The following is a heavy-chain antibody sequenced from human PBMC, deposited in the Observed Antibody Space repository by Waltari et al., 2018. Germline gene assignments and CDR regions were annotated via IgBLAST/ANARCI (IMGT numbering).Heavy chain of an antibody. Sequence: EVQLVESGGNLVQPGGSLRLSCAASGFTFTSHWMHWVRQAPGKGLVGGSRINSDGSNTRYADSVKGRFTISRDNAKNTLYLEMNSLRAEDTAVYFCAGGPQSGASSAWYGWFDPWGQGTLVTVSS. D-gene: IGHD6-13*01. V-gene: IGHV3-74*01. CDR1: GFTFTSHW. CDR3: AGGPQSGASSAWYGWFDP. CDR2: INSDGSNT. J-gene: IGHJ5*02.